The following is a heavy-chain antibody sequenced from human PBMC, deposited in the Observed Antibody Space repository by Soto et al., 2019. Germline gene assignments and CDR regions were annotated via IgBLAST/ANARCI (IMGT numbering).Heavy chain of an antibody. CDR2: IYPGDSRT. Sequence: EAQLVQSGPEVKKPGDSLKISCEDSGHSFSSYWIAWVRQMPGKGLEWMGIIYPGDSRTTYSPSFQGQVIISADESISTAYLQWTSLKASDTAMYYCTRDLDYGGDSDTVDIWGQGTMVIVSS. CDR1: GHSFSSYW. J-gene: IGHJ3*02. V-gene: IGHV5-51*03. D-gene: IGHD4-17*01. CDR3: TRDLDYGGDSDTVDI.